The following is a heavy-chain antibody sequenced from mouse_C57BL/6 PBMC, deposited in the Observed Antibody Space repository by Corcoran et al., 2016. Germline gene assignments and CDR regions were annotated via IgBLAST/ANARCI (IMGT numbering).Heavy chain of an antibody. CDR1: GYTFTDYY. D-gene: IGHD1-1*01. CDR3: ARRIYYYGSSDNYAMDY. J-gene: IGHJ4*01. CDR2: IFPGSGST. V-gene: IGHV1-75*01. Sequence: QVQLQQSGPELVKPGASVKISCKASGYTFTDYYINWVKQRPGQGLEWIGWIFPGSGSTYYNEKFKGKATLTVDKSSSTAYMLLSSLTSEDSAVYFCARRIYYYGSSDNYAMDYWGQGTSVTVSS.